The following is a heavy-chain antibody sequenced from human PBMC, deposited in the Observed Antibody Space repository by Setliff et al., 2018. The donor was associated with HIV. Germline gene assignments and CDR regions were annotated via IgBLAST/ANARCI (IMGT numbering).Heavy chain of an antibody. CDR3: AISIVGVTSEMY. Sequence: LPETLSLTCTLNGVPLSDYYWNWIRQSPGKGLEWIVEVNHNGNINYNPSLKSRVTVSVDTSKTQYSLKMISVTAADTAMYYCAISIVGVTSEMYWAQGTLVTVSS. CDR2: VNHNGNI. CDR1: GVPLSDYY. V-gene: IGHV4-34*01. D-gene: IGHD2-21*02. J-gene: IGHJ4*02.